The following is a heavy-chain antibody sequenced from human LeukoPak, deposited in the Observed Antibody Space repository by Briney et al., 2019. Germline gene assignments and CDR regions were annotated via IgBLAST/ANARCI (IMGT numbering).Heavy chain of an antibody. CDR3: ARDTTGRYDILRFDP. J-gene: IGHJ5*02. V-gene: IGHV4-61*02. Sequence: SETLSLTCTVSGGSISSGSYYWSWIRQPAGKGLEWIGRIYTSGSTNHNPSLKSRVTISVDTSKNQFSLKLSSVTAADTAVYYCARDTTGRYDILRFDPWGQGTLVTVSS. CDR2: IYTSGST. CDR1: GGSISSGSYY. D-gene: IGHD3-9*01.